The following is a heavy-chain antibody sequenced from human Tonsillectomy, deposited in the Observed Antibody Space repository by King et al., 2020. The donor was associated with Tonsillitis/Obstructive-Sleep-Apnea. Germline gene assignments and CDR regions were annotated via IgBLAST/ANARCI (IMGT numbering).Heavy chain of an antibody. V-gene: IGHV3-15*01. CDR2: IKSKTDGGTT. J-gene: IGHJ6*03. Sequence: VQLVESGGGLVKPGGSLRLSCAASGFTFSNAWMSWVRQVPGKGLEWVGRIKSKTDGGTTDYAAPVKGRFTISRDDSKNTLYLQMNSLKTEDTAVYYCTTDTEDPSNYYYYYMDVWGKGTTVTVSS. D-gene: IGHD4-17*01. CDR3: TTDTEDPSNYYYYYMDV. CDR1: GFTFSNAW.